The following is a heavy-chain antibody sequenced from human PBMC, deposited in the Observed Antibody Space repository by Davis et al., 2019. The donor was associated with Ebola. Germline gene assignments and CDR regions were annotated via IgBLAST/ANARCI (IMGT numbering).Heavy chain of an antibody. D-gene: IGHD4-23*01. J-gene: IGHJ5*02. V-gene: IGHV4-59*08. CDR1: GGSISNYY. Sequence: MPSETLSLTCTVSGGSISNYYWSWIRQSPGKGLEWIAYIYYSGSTSYNTSLKSRVTISVDTSENQFSLKLTSVTAADTAVYYCARHTSYGGKTWFDPWGQGTLVTVSS. CDR3: ARHTSYGGKTWFDP. CDR2: IYYSGST.